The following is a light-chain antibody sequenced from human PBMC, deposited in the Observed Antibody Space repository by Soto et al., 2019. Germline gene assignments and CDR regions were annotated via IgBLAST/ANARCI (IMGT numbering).Light chain of an antibody. J-gene: IGLJ1*01. CDR2: EGS. CDR3: CSDPGSGTPYV. CDR1: TSDFGSYNL. Sequence: QSALTQPASVSGSLGQSITISCTGTTSDFGSYNLVSWYQHHPGKAPKLMIYEGSKRPSGVSSRFSGSKSGNAASLTISGLRAEDEADYYCCSDPGSGTPYVFATGTKLTVL. V-gene: IGLV2-23*01.